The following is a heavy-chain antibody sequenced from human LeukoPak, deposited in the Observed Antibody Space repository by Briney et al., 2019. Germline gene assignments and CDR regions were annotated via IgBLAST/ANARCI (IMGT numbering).Heavy chain of an antibody. D-gene: IGHD5-12*01. Sequence: PSETLSLTCTVSGGSISSYYWSWIRQPPGKGLEWIGYIYDSGSTNYNPSLKSRVTISVDTSRNQFSLKLSSVTAADTAVYYCARGGSGYDSFYYYGMDVWGQGTTVTVSS. CDR1: GGSISSYY. CDR3: ARGGSGYDSFYYYGMDV. V-gene: IGHV4-59*01. CDR2: IYDSGST. J-gene: IGHJ6*02.